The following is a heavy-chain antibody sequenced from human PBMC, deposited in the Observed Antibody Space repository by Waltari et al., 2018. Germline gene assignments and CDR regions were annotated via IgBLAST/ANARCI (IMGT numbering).Heavy chain of an antibody. CDR1: GFDFTYSW. D-gene: IGHD3-10*01. CDR3: VADISEVGRGEFDY. J-gene: IGHJ4*01. Sequence: EVQLIESGGALVNRGGSHRLSCVASGFDFTYSWMSWFRQAPGRGLEMVGLIKSITSGGAALYSTSVKGRFTISRDDSQNTLYLQMNSLKTEDTAIYYCVADISEVGRGEFDYWAQEPWSESRQ. CDR2: IKSITSGGAA. V-gene: IGHV3-15*02.